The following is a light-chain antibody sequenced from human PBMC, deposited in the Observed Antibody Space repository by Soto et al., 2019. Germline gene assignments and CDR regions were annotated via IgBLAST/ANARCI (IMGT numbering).Light chain of an antibody. V-gene: IGKV3-15*01. CDR1: QNVGNN. CDR2: GAS. Sequence: EIVMTQSPATLSVSPGERATLSCRASQNVGNNLVWYQQKPGQAPRLLIYGASTRATGIPARFSGSGSGTEFTLTISSLQSEDFAVYYCQQYNNWPPNTFGQGTKLEIK. J-gene: IGKJ2*01. CDR3: QQYNNWPPNT.